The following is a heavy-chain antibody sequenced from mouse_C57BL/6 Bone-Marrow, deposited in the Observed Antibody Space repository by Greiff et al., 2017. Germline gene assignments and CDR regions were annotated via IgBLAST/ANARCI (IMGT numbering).Heavy chain of an antibody. Sequence: QVQLQQSGAELARPGASVKLSCKASGYTFTSYGISWVKQRTGQGLEWIGEIYPRSGNTYYNEKFKGKATLTADKSSSTAYMELRSLTSEDSAVYFCARKEELGRAWFAYWGQGTLVTVAA. CDR1: GYTFTSYG. CDR2: IYPRSGNT. CDR3: ARKEELGRAWFAY. D-gene: IGHD4-1*01. J-gene: IGHJ3*01. V-gene: IGHV1-81*01.